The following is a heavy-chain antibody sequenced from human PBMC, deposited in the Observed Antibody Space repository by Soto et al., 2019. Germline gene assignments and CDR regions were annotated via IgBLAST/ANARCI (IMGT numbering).Heavy chain of an antibody. V-gene: IGHV3-33*03. CDR3: ASSIN. J-gene: IGHJ4*02. CDR2: IWYDGSNK. CDR1: GFPFSSYG. Sequence: GGSLRLSCAASGFPFSSYGMHWVRQAPGKGLDWVGVIWYDGSNKDYAESVKGRFTISRDNSKNMLYLQINSLRADDTAVYYCASSINWGQGTLVTVS.